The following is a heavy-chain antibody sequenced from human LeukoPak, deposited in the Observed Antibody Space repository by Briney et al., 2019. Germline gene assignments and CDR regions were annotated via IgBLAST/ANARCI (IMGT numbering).Heavy chain of an antibody. J-gene: IGHJ3*01. CDR2: VSPYNGNT. D-gene: IGHD3-22*01. CDR3: AREWGHYYDA. Sequence: ASVKVSCKASGYTFTSYGISWVRKAPGQGLEWMGWVSPYNGNTNYAQHLQGRVTMTTDTSTTTAYMELRSLRSDDTAIYYCAREWGHYYDAWGQGTMVTVSS. V-gene: IGHV1-18*01. CDR1: GYTFTSYG.